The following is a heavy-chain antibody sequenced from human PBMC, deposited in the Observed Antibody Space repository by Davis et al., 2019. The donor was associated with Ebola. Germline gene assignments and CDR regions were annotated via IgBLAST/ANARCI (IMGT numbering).Heavy chain of an antibody. CDR3: ASSGLRLEWLFSRRYFDY. D-gene: IGHD3-3*01. Sequence: PSETLSLTCTVSGGSISSYHWSWIWQPPGKGLEWIGYIYYSGSTNYNPSLKSRVTISVDTSKNQFSLKLSSVTAADTAVYYCASSGLRLEWLFSRRYFDYWGQGTLVTVSS. V-gene: IGHV4-59*12. J-gene: IGHJ4*02. CDR2: IYYSGST. CDR1: GGSISSYH.